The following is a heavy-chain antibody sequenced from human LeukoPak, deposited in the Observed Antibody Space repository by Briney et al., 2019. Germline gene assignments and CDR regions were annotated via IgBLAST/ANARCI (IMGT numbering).Heavy chain of an antibody. Sequence: PSETLSLTCAASGGSISSGGYSWSWIRQPPGKGLEWIGYIYHSGSTYYNPSLKSRVTISVDRSKNQFSLKLSSVTAADTAVYYCARVTFGYYDSSGYYYNWFDPWGQGTLVTVSS. CDR2: IYHSGST. D-gene: IGHD3-22*01. CDR1: GGSISSGGYS. V-gene: IGHV4-30-2*01. J-gene: IGHJ5*02. CDR3: ARVTFGYYDSSGYYYNWFDP.